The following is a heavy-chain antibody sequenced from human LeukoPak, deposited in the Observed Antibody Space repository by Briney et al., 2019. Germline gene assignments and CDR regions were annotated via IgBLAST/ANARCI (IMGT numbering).Heavy chain of an antibody. V-gene: IGHV5-51*01. CDR2: INPADSDT. D-gene: IGHD3-10*01. J-gene: IGHJ4*02. Sequence: GESLKIPCKGSGYIFTSYWIAWVRQMPGKGLEWMGIINPADSDTRYSPSFQGQVTISADKSISTAYLQWSSLKASDTAMYYCARQWSLDYWGQGTLVTVSS. CDR3: ARQWSLDY. CDR1: GYIFTSYW.